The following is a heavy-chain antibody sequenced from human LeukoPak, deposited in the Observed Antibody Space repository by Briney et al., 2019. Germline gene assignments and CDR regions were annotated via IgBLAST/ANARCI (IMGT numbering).Heavy chain of an antibody. J-gene: IGHJ4*02. CDR3: AREKKGFWELLVDY. Sequence: ASVKVSCKPSGYSFSSYSMHWVRHAPGQGLEWMGIINPSGGSTSYTKKFQGRLTMSRDTSTSTVYIELSSLRYEDTAVYYCAREKKGFWELLVDYWGQGTLVTVSS. CDR2: INPSGGST. V-gene: IGHV1-46*01. CDR1: GYSFSSYS. D-gene: IGHD1-26*01.